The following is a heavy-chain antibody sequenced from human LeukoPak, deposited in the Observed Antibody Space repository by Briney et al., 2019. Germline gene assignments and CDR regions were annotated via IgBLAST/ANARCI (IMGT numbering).Heavy chain of an antibody. D-gene: IGHD1-7*01. CDR2: IYYSGST. J-gene: IGHJ4*02. V-gene: IGHV4-59*11. CDR1: GGSISSHY. CDR3: ARTGTGTSYFDY. Sequence: SETLSLTCTVSGGSISSHYWSWIRQPPGKGLEWIGYIYYSGSTNYNPSLKSRVTISVDTSKNQFSLKLSSVTAADTAVYYCARTGTGTSYFDYWGQGTRVTVSS.